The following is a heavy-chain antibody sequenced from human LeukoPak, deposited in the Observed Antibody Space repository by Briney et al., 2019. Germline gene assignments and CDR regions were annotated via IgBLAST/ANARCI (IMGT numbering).Heavy chain of an antibody. Sequence: GGSLRLSCTASGFTFSRYWMSWVRQAPGKGLEWVANINQDGSEKYYVDSVKGRFTISRDNAKNSLYLQMNSLRAEDTAVYYCARARRYCGGDCPRHLDYWGQGTLVTVSS. D-gene: IGHD2-21*01. V-gene: IGHV3-7*01. CDR3: ARARRYCGGDCPRHLDY. CDR1: GFTFSRYW. J-gene: IGHJ4*02. CDR2: INQDGSEK.